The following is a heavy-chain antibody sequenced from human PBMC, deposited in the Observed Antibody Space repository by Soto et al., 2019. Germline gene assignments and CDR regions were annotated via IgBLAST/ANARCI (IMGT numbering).Heavy chain of an antibody. D-gene: IGHD3-10*01. J-gene: IGHJ6*02. V-gene: IGHV3-33*01. Sequence: AGGSLRLSCAASGFTFSSYGMHWVRQAPGKGLEWVAVIWYDGSNKYYADSVKGRFTISRDNSKNTLYLQMNSLRAEDTAVYYCARRKRITMVRGVNYGMDVWGQGTTVTVSS. CDR3: ARRKRITMVRGVNYGMDV. CDR2: IWYDGSNK. CDR1: GFTFSSYG.